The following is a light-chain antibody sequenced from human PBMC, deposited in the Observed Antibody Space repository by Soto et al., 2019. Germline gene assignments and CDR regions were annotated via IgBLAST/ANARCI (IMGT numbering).Light chain of an antibody. V-gene: IGLV2-14*01. CDR1: SSDVGNGYDS. Sequence: QSVLAQPASVSGSPGQSITISCSGSSSDVGNGYDSVSWYQQHPGKAPKLIIYEVTNRPSGVSSRFSGSKSGNTASLTISGLQAEDEADYYCSSYTVSGAPYVFGTGTKVTVL. CDR3: SSYTVSGAPYV. CDR2: EVT. J-gene: IGLJ1*01.